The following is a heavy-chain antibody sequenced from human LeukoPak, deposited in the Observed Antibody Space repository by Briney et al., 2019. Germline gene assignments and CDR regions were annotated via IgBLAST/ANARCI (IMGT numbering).Heavy chain of an antibody. CDR1: GGSISSYY. J-gene: IGHJ4*02. V-gene: IGHV4-59*08. CDR3: ARTGGYSYGSFDY. Sequence: SETLSLTCTVSGGSISSYYWSWIRQPPGKGLEWIGYIYYSGSTNYNPSLKSRVTISVDTSKNQLPLKLSSVTAADTAVYYCARTGGYSYGSFDYWGQGTLVTVSS. D-gene: IGHD5-18*01. CDR2: IYYSGST.